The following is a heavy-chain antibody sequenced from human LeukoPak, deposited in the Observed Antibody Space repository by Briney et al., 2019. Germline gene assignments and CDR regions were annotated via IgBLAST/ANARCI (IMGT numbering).Heavy chain of an antibody. J-gene: IGHJ3*02. D-gene: IGHD3-10*01. CDR3: ARVRINRFGQIFWGSAFDI. CDR1: GGSVSSGNYY. CDR2: IYYSGST. Sequence: SETLSLTCTVSGGSVSSGNYYWTWIRQHPGRGLEWIGYIYYSGSTNYNPSLKSRVTISVDTSKNQFSLKLSSVTAADTAVYYCARVRINRFGQIFWGSAFDIWGQGTMVTVSS. V-gene: IGHV4-61*01.